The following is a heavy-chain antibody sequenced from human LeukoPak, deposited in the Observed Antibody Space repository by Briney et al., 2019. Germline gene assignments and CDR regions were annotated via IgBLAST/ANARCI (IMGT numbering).Heavy chain of an antibody. Sequence: SETLSLTCAVSGGSISSSNWCSWVRQPPGKGLEWIGEIYHSGSTNYNPSLKSRVTISVDKSKNQFSLKLSSVTAADTAVYYCARFTYYYDSSGPGGGVDYWGQGTLVTVSS. CDR1: GGSISSSNW. J-gene: IGHJ4*02. D-gene: IGHD3-22*01. CDR3: ARFTYYYDSSGPGGGVDY. V-gene: IGHV4-4*02. CDR2: IYHSGST.